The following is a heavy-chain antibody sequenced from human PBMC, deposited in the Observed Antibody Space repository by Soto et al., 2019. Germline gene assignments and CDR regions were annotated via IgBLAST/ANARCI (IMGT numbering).Heavy chain of an antibody. CDR3: ARVKKYYYGSGSPDY. CDR1: GYTFTSYG. J-gene: IGHJ4*02. V-gene: IGHV1-18*01. CDR2: ISAYNGNT. D-gene: IGHD3-10*01. Sequence: ASVKCSCKASGYTFTSYGISWVRQAPGQGLEWMGWISAYNGNTNYAQKLQGRVTMTTDTSTSTAYMELRSLRSDDTAVYYCARVKKYYYGSGSPDYWGQGTLVTVSS.